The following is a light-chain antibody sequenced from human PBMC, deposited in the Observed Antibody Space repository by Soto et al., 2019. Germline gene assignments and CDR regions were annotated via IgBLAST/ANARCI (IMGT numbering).Light chain of an antibody. J-gene: IGKJ2*01. CDR1: QSISSW. V-gene: IGKV1-5*03. Sequence: DIQMTQSPSTLSASVGDRVTITCRASQSISSWLAWYQQKPGKAPKLLIYKASSLESGVHSRFSGSGSGTEFTFTISSLQPDDFATYYCQQYNRPFGQGTKLEIK. CDR3: QQYNRP. CDR2: KAS.